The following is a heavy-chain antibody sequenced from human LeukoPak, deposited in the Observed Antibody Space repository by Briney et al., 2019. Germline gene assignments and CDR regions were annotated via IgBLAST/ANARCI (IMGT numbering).Heavy chain of an antibody. CDR3: ARHHTKVVQLDWFDP. J-gene: IGHJ5*02. CDR1: GGSLSSYY. CDR2: IYYSGNT. D-gene: IGHD4-23*01. V-gene: IGHV4-59*08. Sequence: SETLSLTCTVSGGSLSSYYWSWIRQPPGKGLEWIGYIYYSGNTNYNPSLMSRVTISVDTSKNQFSLKLSSVAAADTAVYYCARHHTKVVQLDWFDPWGQGTLVTVSS.